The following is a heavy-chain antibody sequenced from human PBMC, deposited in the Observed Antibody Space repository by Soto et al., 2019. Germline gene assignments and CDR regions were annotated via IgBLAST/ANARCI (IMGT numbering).Heavy chain of an antibody. CDR2: ISSSGSTI. J-gene: IGHJ6*03. CDR1: GFTFSDYY. D-gene: IGHD2-15*01. Sequence: QVQLVESGGGLVKPGGSLRLSCAASGFTFSDYYMSWIRQAPGKGLEWVSYISSSGSTIYYADSVKGRFTISRDNAKNSLYLQMNSLRAEDTAVYYCARGPHLERYCSGGSCYSKEGYYYYMDVWGKGTTVTVSS. CDR3: ARGPHLERYCSGGSCYSKEGYYYYMDV. V-gene: IGHV3-11*01.